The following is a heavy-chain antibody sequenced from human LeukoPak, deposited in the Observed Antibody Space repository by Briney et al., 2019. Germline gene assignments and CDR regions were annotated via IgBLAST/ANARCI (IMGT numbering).Heavy chain of an antibody. D-gene: IGHD1-26*01. Sequence: ASVEVSFKASGYPFTGYYMHWVRPAPGQGLEWMGWINPNSGGTNYAQKFQGRVTMTRDTSISTAYMELSRLRSDDTAVYYCARDSPIGIVGATSDYWGQGTLVTVSS. V-gene: IGHV1-2*02. CDR2: INPNSGGT. CDR3: ARDSPIGIVGATSDY. J-gene: IGHJ4*02. CDR1: GYPFTGYY.